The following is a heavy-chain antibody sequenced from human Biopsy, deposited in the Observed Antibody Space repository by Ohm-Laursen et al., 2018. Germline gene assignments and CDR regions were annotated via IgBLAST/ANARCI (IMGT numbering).Heavy chain of an antibody. CDR2: IYHSGRT. J-gene: IGHJ6*02. V-gene: IGHV4-34*01. CDR3: VRGVDYYDPYHYYALDV. D-gene: IGHD3-22*01. CDR1: GESFNGYY. Sequence: TLSLTCAVYGESFNGYYWSWIRRTPGKGLEWIGEIYHSGRTNYNPSLKSRVTISVDTSKNQFSLKVSSVTAADTAVYYCVRGVDYYDPYHYYALDVWGQGTTVTVSS.